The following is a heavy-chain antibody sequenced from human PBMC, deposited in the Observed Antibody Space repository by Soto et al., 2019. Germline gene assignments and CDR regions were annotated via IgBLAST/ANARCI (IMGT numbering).Heavy chain of an antibody. CDR3: ARGEGVYAVNPKNGRDV. V-gene: IGHV1-69*01. D-gene: IGHD4-17*01. CDR2: IIPIFGTA. CDR1: GGTFSSYA. Sequence: QVQLVQSGAEVKKPGSSVKVSCKASGGTFSSYAISWVRQAPGQGLEWMGGIIPIFGTANYAQKFQGRVTITADDSTSTAYMELSSLRSEDTAVYYCARGEGVYAVNPKNGRDVWGQGTTVTVSS. J-gene: IGHJ6*02.